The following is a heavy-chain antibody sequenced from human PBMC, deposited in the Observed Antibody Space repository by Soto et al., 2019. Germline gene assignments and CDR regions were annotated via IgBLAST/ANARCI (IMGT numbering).Heavy chain of an antibody. Sequence: EVQLVESGGGLVQPGGSLRLSCAASGFTVGNNYMSWVRQAPEKGLEWVSLMDGGGSTYCADSVKGRFTISRDTSKNTVYLQMSSLRAEDTAVHYCAGHSHKDYWGQGTLVTFSS. CDR1: GFTVGNNY. CDR2: MDGGGST. J-gene: IGHJ4*02. V-gene: IGHV3-66*04. CDR3: AGHSHKDY.